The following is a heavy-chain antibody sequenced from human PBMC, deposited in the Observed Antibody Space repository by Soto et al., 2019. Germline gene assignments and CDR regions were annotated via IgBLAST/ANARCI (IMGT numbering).Heavy chain of an antibody. D-gene: IGHD2-2*01. J-gene: IGHJ4*02. Sequence: QVQLQESGPRLVKPSETLSLTCIVSGGSISNYYWSWIRQPPGKGLEWIGYIYYSGSTNYNPSLQSRVTISVDTSKNQFSLKLTSVTAADTAVYYCARAALPATAPFDYWGQGTLVTVSS. CDR1: GGSISNYY. CDR3: ARAALPATAPFDY. V-gene: IGHV4-59*01. CDR2: IYYSGST.